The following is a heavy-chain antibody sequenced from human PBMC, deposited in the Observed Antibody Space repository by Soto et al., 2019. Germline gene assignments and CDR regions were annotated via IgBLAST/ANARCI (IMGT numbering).Heavy chain of an antibody. CDR1: GDSVSSNSAA. V-gene: IGHV6-1*01. J-gene: IGHJ6*02. D-gene: IGHD4-4*01. CDR3: AREVTIAFDDYYYYYGMDV. Sequence: SQTLSLTCAISGDSVSSNSAAWNWIRQSPSRGLEWLGRTYYRSKWYNDYAVSVKSRITINPDTSKNQFSLQLNSVTPEDTAVYYCAREVTIAFDDYYYYYGMDVSCQGTTVTVSS. CDR2: TYYRSKWYN.